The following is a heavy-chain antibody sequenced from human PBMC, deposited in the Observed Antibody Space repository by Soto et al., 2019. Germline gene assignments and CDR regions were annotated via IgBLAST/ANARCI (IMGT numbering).Heavy chain of an antibody. CDR3: ARDAAVAGTLWRAAYYYYYGMDV. D-gene: IGHD6-19*01. Sequence: ASVKVSCKAPGCTFTSYGISWVRQAPGQGLEWMGWISAYNGNTNYAQKLQGRVTMTTDTSTSTAYMELRSLRSDDTAVYYCARDAAVAGTLWRAAYYYYYGMDVWGQGTTVTVSS. J-gene: IGHJ6*02. V-gene: IGHV1-18*01. CDR1: GCTFTSYG. CDR2: ISAYNGNT.